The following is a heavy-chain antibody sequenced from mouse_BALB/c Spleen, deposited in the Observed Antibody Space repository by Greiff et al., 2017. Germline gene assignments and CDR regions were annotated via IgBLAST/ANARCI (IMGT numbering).Heavy chain of an antibody. CDR1: GYSFTSYW. D-gene: IGHD1-1*01. CDR3: TRSLHYYGSSYIDY. V-gene: IGHV1-5*01. Sequence: EVQLVESGTVLARPGASVKMSCKASGYSFTSYWMHWVKQRPGQGLEWIGAIYPGNSDTSYNQKFKGKAKLTAVTSASTAYMELSSLTNEDSAVYYCTRSLHYYGSSYIDYWGQGTTLTVSS. J-gene: IGHJ2*01. CDR2: IYPGNSDT.